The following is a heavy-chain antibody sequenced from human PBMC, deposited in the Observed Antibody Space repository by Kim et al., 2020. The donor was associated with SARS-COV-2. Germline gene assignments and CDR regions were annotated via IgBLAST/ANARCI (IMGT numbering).Heavy chain of an antibody. Sequence: GGSLRLSCAASGFTFTSYSMNWVRQAPGKGLEWVSYISSSGGIIYYADSVKGRFTISRDNAKNSLYLQMISLRDEDTAVYFCARGSYYDLGGIYYPDYWG. CDR1: GFTFTSYS. CDR3: ARGSYYDLGGIYYPDY. J-gene: IGHJ4*01. CDR2: ISSSGGII. V-gene: IGHV3-48*02. D-gene: IGHD3-22*01.